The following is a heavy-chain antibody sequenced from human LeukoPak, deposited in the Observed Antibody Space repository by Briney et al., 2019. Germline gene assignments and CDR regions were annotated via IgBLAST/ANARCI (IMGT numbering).Heavy chain of an antibody. V-gene: IGHV3-7*01. D-gene: IGHD2-15*01. J-gene: IGHJ3*02. CDR1: GFTFSSYW. CDR3: ARDQDDIVVVVAARDPAFDI. CDR2: IKEEGSEK. Sequence: GGSLRLSCAASGFTFSSYWMSWVRQAPGKGLEWVANIKEEGSEKYYVDSVKGRFTISRDNAKNSLYLQMNSLRAEDTAVYYCARDQDDIVVVVAARDPAFDIWGQGTMVTVSS.